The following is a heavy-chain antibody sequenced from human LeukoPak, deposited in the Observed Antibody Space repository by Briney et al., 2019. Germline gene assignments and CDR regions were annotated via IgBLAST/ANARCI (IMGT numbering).Heavy chain of an antibody. CDR2: ISASSNYI. D-gene: IGHD2-8*01. CDR3: ARAVNGYVDY. CDR1: GFTFSNTN. J-gene: IGHJ4*02. Sequence: PGGSLRLSCAPSGFTFSNTNMYWVRQDPGKGRNWVIFISASSNYIYYADSVKGRFTISRDNDQNSLYMQMNSVSAEDSAVYCCARAVNGYVDYWGQGTLVTVSS. V-gene: IGHV3-21*06.